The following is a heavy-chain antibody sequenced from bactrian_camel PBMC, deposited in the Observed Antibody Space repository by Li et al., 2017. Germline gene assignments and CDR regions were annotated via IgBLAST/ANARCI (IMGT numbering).Heavy chain of an antibody. CDR3: VRDLGTTGWYFDD. CDR2: ISSGGSST. D-gene: IGHD5*01. J-gene: IGHJ6*01. V-gene: IGHV3S40*01. Sequence: VQLVESGGGSVQAGGSLNLSCTASRNSGSCMAWFRQAPGKEREGVAAISSGGSSTYYAESVKGRFTTSRDNAKNTVYLQMNSVKPEDTAVYYCVRDLGTTGWYFDDWGQGTQVTVS. CDR1: RNSGSC.